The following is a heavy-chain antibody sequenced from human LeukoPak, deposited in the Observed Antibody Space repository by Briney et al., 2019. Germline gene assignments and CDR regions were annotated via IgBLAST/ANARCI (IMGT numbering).Heavy chain of an antibody. J-gene: IGHJ3*02. D-gene: IGHD6-19*01. Sequence: PSQTLSLTCTVSGGSISSGSYYWSWIRQPAGKGLEWIGRIYTSGSTNYNPSLKSRVTISVDTSKNQFSLQLNSVTPEDTAVYYCARVLHSSGFYDAFDIWGQGTVVTVSS. V-gene: IGHV4-61*02. CDR3: ARVLHSSGFYDAFDI. CDR2: IYTSGST. CDR1: GGSISSGSYY.